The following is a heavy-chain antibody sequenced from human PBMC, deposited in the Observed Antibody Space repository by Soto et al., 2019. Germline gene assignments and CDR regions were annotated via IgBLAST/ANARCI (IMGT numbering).Heavy chain of an antibody. D-gene: IGHD2-15*01. CDR1: GGTFSSYA. V-gene: IGHV1-69*13. CDR3: ARGSPYCSGGSCYSVTYGMDV. CDR2: IIPIFGTA. J-gene: IGHJ6*02. Sequence: VASVKVSCKASGGTFSSYAISWVRQAPGQGLEWMGGIIPIFGTANYAQKFQGRVTITADESTSTAYMELSSLRSEDTAVYYCARGSPYCSGGSCYSVTYGMDVWGQGTTVTVSS.